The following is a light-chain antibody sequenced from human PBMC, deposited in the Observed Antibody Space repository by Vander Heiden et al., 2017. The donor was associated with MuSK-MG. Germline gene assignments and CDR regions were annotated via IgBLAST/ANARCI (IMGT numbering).Light chain of an antibody. CDR2: GAS. CDR1: QSVSSSY. Sequence: EIVLTQPPGTLSLSPGERATLSCRASQSVSSSYLAWYQQKPGQAPRLLIYGASSRATGIPDRFSGSGSGTDFTLTISRREPEDFAVYYCQQDGSSPWTFGQGTKVEIK. V-gene: IGKV3-20*01. CDR3: QQDGSSPWT. J-gene: IGKJ1*01.